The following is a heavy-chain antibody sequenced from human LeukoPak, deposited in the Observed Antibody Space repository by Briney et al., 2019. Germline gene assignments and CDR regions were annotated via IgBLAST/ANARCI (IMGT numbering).Heavy chain of an antibody. Sequence: GVSLRLSCAASGFTFSSYAMSWVRQAPGKGLEWVSAISGSGGSTYYADSVKGRFTISRDNSKNTLYLQMNSLRAEDTAVYYCAKALLSYDFWSGYDAFDIWGQGTMVTVSS. CDR2: ISGSGGST. CDR1: GFTFSSYA. J-gene: IGHJ3*02. D-gene: IGHD3-3*01. V-gene: IGHV3-23*01. CDR3: AKALLSYDFWSGYDAFDI.